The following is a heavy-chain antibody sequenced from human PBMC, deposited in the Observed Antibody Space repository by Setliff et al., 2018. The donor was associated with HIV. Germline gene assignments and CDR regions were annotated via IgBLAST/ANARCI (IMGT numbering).Heavy chain of an antibody. D-gene: IGHD3-3*02. CDR3: ARLGGSFGIPHFDF. J-gene: IGHJ4*02. Sequence: GESLKISCEVSGYVFSDYWIAWVRQTPGKGLEWMGLVYPADSNTIYSPSFQHQVTISADKLFSTAFLQWSDVKASDSGIYFCARLGGSFGIPHFDFWGQGTPVTVSS. CDR2: VYPADSNT. V-gene: IGHV5-51*01. CDR1: GYVFSDYW.